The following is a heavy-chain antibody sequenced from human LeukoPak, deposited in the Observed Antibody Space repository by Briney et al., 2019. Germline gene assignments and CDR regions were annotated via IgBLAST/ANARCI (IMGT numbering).Heavy chain of an antibody. CDR2: IYYSGST. CDR3: ARHSSSSWYYYGMDV. CDR1: GGSISSYY. J-gene: IGHJ6*02. V-gene: IGHV4-59*08. Sequence: SETLSLTCTVSGGSISSYYWSWIRQPPGKGLEWIGYIYYSGSTNYNPSLKSRVTISVDTSKDQFSLKLSSVTAADTAVYYCARHSSSSWYYYGMDVWGQGTTVTVSS. D-gene: IGHD6-13*01.